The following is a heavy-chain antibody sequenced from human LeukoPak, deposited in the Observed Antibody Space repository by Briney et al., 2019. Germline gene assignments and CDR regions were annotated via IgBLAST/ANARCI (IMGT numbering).Heavy chain of an antibody. CDR1: GLTFSSYS. CDR2: ISSSSSYI. J-gene: IGHJ4*02. CDR3: AIDVGYYSEPVMD. V-gene: IGHV3-21*01. Sequence: PGVTLRLSCAASGLTFSSYSMNWVRQARAKGLEWVSSISSSSSYIYYADSVKGRFTIYRDNAKNSPQLQMNSLRAEDTAVYYCAIDVGYYSEPVMDWGQGTLVTLSS. D-gene: IGHD3-22*01.